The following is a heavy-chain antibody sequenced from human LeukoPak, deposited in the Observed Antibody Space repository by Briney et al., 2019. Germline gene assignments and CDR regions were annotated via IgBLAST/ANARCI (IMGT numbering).Heavy chain of an antibody. V-gene: IGHV3-7*01. CDR1: GFTFSNYW. CDR3: ARVVSWKAFDI. D-gene: IGHD1-1*01. Sequence: GGSLRLSCAASGFTFSNYWMNWVRQAPGKGLEWVANLKQDGSEKYYVDSVKGRFTISRDNAENSLYLQMNSLRAEDTAVYYCARVVSWKAFDIWGQGTMVTVSS. CDR2: LKQDGSEK. J-gene: IGHJ3*02.